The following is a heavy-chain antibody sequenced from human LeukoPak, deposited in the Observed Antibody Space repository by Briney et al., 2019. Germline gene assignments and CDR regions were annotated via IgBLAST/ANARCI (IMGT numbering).Heavy chain of an antibody. CDR2: IYYSGSP. Sequence: PSETMSLTCTVSGGSISSYYWSWIRQPPGKGLEWIGYIYYSGSPNYNPSLKSRVTISVDKPKNQFSLKLSSVTAADTAVYYCARLPLRARFDYWGQGTLVTVSS. CDR1: GGSISSYY. J-gene: IGHJ4*02. V-gene: IGHV4-59*08. CDR3: ARLPLRARFDY.